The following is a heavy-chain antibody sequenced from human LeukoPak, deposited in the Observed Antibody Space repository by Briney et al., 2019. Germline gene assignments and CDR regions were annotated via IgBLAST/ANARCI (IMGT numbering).Heavy chain of an antibody. CDR2: IYTSGST. J-gene: IGHJ4*02. CDR1: GGSISSYY. CDR3: ARANVWGSYLDY. V-gene: IGHV4-4*07. Sequence: SETLSLTCTVSGGSISSYYWSWIRQPAGKGLEWIGRIYTSGSTNYNPSLKSRVTISLDTSKNQFSLKLSSVTAADTAVYYCARANVWGSYLDYWGQGTLVTVSS. D-gene: IGHD3-16*02.